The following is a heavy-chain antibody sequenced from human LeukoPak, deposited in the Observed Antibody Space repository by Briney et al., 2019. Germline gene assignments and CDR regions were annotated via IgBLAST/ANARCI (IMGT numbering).Heavy chain of an antibody. CDR1: GGSISSGGYY. CDR2: IYHSGST. J-gene: IGHJ4*02. Sequence: SETLSLTCTVSGGSISSGGYYWSWIRQPLGKGLEWIGYIYHSGSTYYNPSLKSRVTISVDRSKNQFSLKLSSVTAADTAVYYCARDRRDGYPGVVDYWGQGTLVTVSS. CDR3: ARDRRDGYPGVVDY. V-gene: IGHV4-30-2*01. D-gene: IGHD5-24*01.